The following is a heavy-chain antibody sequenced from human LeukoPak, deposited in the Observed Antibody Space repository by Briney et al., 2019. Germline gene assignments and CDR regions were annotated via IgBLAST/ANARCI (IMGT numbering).Heavy chain of an antibody. CDR2: IYYSGST. D-gene: IGHD5-24*01. Sequence: SETLSLTCTVSGGSISSSSYYWGWIRQPPGKGLEWIGSIYYSGSTYYNPSLKSRVTISVDTSKNQFSLKLSSVTAADTAVYYCARRRAVGMATRSVDYWGQGTRVTVSS. J-gene: IGHJ4*02. V-gene: IGHV4-39*01. CDR3: ARRRAVGMATRSVDY. CDR1: GGSISSSSYY.